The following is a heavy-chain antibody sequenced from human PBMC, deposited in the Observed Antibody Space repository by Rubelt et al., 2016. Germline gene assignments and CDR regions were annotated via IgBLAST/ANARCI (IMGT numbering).Heavy chain of an antibody. CDR2: ISAYNGNT. J-gene: IGHJ4*02. V-gene: IGHV1-18*01. CDR3: ARDRGGYYFDY. CDR1: GYTFTSYG. D-gene: IGHD2-15*01. Sequence: QVQLVQSGAEVKKPGSSVKVSCKASGYTFTSYGISWVRQAPGQGLEWMGWISAYNGNTNYAQKLQGRVTMTTDTSTRTAYLVLRGLGSGATAVYYCARDRGGYYFDYWGQGTLVTVSS.